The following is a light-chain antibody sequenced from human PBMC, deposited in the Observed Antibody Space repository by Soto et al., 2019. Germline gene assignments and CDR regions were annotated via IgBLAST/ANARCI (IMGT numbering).Light chain of an antibody. CDR2: EVS. J-gene: IGLJ2*01. V-gene: IGLV2-8*01. CDR3: SSYGGRNNLL. CDR1: SSDVGGYNY. Sequence: QSALTQPPSASGSPGQSVTISCTGTSSDVGGYNYVSWYQQHPGKAPKVMIYEVSKRPSGVPGRFSGSKSGNTASLTVSGLQAEDEADYYCSSYGGRNNLLFGGGTKLNVL.